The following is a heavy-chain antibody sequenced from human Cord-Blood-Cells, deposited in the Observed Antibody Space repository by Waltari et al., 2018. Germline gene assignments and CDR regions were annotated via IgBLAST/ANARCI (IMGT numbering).Heavy chain of an antibody. CDR2: ISSSSSYI. J-gene: IGHJ3*02. V-gene: IGHV3-21*01. Sequence: EVQLVESGGGLVKPGGSLRLSCAASGLTFSSYSMNWVRQAPGKGLEWVSSISSSSSYIYYADSVKGRFTISRDNAKNSLYLQMNSLRAEDTAVYYCARATITLDAFDIWGQGTMVTDSS. CDR1: GLTFSSYS. CDR3: ARATITLDAFDI.